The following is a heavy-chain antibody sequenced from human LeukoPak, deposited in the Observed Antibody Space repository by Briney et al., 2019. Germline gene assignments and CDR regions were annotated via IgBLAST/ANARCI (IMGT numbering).Heavy chain of an antibody. CDR1: GFTFSSYA. CDR2: ISGSGGST. D-gene: IGHD2-2*01. J-gene: IGHJ3*02. CDR3: AKTGSLVVDAFDI. Sequence: PGGSLRLSCAASGFTFSSYAMSWVRQAPGNGMEWLSAISGSGGSTYYADSVKGRFTISRDNSKNTLYLQMNSLRAEDRAVYYCAKTGSLVVDAFDIWGQGTMVTVSS. V-gene: IGHV3-23*01.